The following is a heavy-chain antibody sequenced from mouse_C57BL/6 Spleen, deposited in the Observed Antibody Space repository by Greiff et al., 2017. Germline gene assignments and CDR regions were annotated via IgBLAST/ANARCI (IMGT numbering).Heavy chain of an antibody. CDR2: ISSGGDYI. V-gene: IGHV5-9-1*02. D-gene: IGHD2-1*01. J-gene: IGHJ2*01. CDR1: GFTFSSYA. CDR3: TRVPYGNYFDY. Sequence: EVMLVESGAGLVKPGGSLKLSCAASGFTFSSYAMSWVRQTPEKRLEWVAYISSGGDYIYYDDTVKGRFTISRDNARNTLYLQMSSLKSEDSAMYYCTRVPYGNYFDYWGQGTTLTVSS.